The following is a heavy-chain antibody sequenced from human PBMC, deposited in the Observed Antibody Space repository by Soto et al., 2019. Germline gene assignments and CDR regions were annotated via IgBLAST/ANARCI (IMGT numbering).Heavy chain of an antibody. J-gene: IGHJ5*02. CDR3: ARDHPIRHYVILTGYYKDNWIDP. D-gene: IGHD3-9*01. CDR2: IIPILGIA. V-gene: IGHV1-69*08. Sequence: QVQLVQSGAEVKKPGSSVKVSCKASGGTFSSYTISWVRQAPGQGLEWMGRIIPILGIANYAQKFQGRVTITADKSTSTAYMEVSSLRSEDTAVYYCARDHPIRHYVILTGYYKDNWIDPWGQGTLVTVSS. CDR1: GGTFSSYT.